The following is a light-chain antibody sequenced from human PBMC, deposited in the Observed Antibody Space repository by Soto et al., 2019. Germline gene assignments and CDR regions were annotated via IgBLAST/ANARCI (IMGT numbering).Light chain of an antibody. V-gene: IGKV3-15*01. J-gene: IGKJ5*01. Sequence: IVMTQSPATLSVSPGERATLSYTANQSAYTGLTWYQQKPRQAPRLLIYAASPRATGIPARFSGSGSGTQFTLTISSLQSEDFAVYHCQQYQSWPITCGQGTRLEIE. CDR3: QQYQSWPIT. CDR1: QSAYTG. CDR2: AAS.